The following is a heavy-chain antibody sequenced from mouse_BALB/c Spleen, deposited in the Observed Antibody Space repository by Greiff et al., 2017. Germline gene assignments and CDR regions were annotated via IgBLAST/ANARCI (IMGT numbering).Heavy chain of an antibody. V-gene: IGHV5-4*02. CDR2: ISDGGSYT. D-gene: IGHD1-1*01. CDR3: ARAISSYDYAMDY. CDR1: GFTFSDYY. J-gene: IGHJ4*01. Sequence: EVKLMESGGGLVKPGGSLKLSCAASGFTFSDYYMYWVRQTPEKRLEWVATISDGGSYTYYPDSVKGRFTISRDNAKNNLYLQMSSLKSEDTAMYYCARAISSYDYAMDYWGQGTSVTVSS.